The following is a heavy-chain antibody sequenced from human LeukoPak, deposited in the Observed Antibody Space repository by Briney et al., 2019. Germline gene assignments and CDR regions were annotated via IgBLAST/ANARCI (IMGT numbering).Heavy chain of an antibody. V-gene: IGHV3-53*01. CDR3: ARDKAGATAFDI. J-gene: IGHJ3*02. CDR2: IYSGGST. Sequence: PGGSLRLSCAASGFTVSSNYMSWVRQAPGKGLEWVSVIYSGGSTYYADSVKGRFTIPRDNSKNTLYLQMNSLRAEDTAVYYCARDKAGATAFDIWGHGTKVTVSS. CDR1: GFTVSSNY. D-gene: IGHD1-26*01.